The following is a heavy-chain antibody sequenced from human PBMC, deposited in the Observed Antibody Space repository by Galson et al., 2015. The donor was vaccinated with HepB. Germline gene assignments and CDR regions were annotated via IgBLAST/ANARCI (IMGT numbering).Heavy chain of an antibody. V-gene: IGHV2-70*04. J-gene: IGHJ4*02. CDR3: ARVADYGAPFFDF. Sequence: PALVKPTQTLTLTCAFSGFSLRTSGMRVSWIRQPPGKALEWLARIDWDDDKFYSTSLKTRLTISKDTSKNQVVLTMTNMDPVDTATYYCARVADYGAPFFDFWGQGVLVAVSS. D-gene: IGHD4-17*01. CDR2: IDWDDDK. CDR1: GFSLRTSGMR.